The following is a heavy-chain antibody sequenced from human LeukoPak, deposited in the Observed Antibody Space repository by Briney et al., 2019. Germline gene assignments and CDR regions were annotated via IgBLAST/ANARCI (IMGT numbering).Heavy chain of an antibody. D-gene: IGHD3-22*01. CDR2: IIPILGIA. Sequence: SVKVSCKASGGTFSSYAISWVRQAPGQGLEWMGRIIPILGIANYAQKFQGRVTITADKSTSTAYMELSSLRSEDTAVYYCARDFMIVVAIPGYWGQGTLVTVSS. CDR1: GGTFSSYA. V-gene: IGHV1-69*04. J-gene: IGHJ4*02. CDR3: ARDFMIVVAIPGY.